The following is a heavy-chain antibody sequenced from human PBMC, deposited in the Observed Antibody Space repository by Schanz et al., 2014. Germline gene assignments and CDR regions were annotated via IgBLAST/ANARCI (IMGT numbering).Heavy chain of an antibody. CDR3: ARGGSVATIAPYTWFDP. CDR1: GGSISSATYY. Sequence: QVQLQESGPGLVKPSQTLSLTCTVSGGSISSATYYWSWVRQPAGKGLEWIGRIYSRGSSTYNPSLKSRVTIPKATSNNQSPRKLNSGTAADTAVYYCARGGSVATIAPYTWFDPWGQGTLVTVSS. CDR2: IYSRGSS. D-gene: IGHD5-12*01. J-gene: IGHJ5*02. V-gene: IGHV4-61*02.